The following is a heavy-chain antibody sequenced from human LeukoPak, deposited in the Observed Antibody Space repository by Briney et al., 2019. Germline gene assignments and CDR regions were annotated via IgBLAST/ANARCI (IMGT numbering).Heavy chain of an antibody. Sequence: SSETLSLTCTVSGGSISSYFWSWIRQPAGKGLEWIGRIYTSGNTNYNPTLQSRVTMSIDTSKNQFSLNATSVTAADTAVYYCAREAGSERYFDSWGQGTLVTVSS. J-gene: IGHJ4*02. CDR1: GGSISSYF. CDR3: AREAGSERYFDS. CDR2: IYTSGNT. V-gene: IGHV4-4*07.